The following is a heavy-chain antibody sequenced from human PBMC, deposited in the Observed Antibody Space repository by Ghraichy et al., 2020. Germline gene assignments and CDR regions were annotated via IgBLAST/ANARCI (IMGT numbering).Heavy chain of an antibody. CDR2: IVVGSGNT. D-gene: IGHD5-18*01. CDR3: AADILQRWIQVWNYGMDV. Sequence: SVKVSCKAFGFTFSSSAVQWVRQARGQGLEWIGWIVVGSGNTNYAQKFQERVTITRDMSTSTAYMELSSLRSEDTAVYYCAADILQRWIQVWNYGMDVWGQGTTVSVSS. CDR1: GFTFSSSA. V-gene: IGHV1-58*01. J-gene: IGHJ6*02.